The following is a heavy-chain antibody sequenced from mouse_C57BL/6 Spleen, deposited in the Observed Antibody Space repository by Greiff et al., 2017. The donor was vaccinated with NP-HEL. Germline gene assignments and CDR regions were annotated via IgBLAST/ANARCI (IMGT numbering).Heavy chain of an antibody. Sequence: EVQLQESGTVLARPGASVKMSCKTSGYTFTSYWMHWVNQRPGQGLEWIGAIYPGNSDTSYNQKFKGKAKLTAVTSASTAYMELSSLTNEDSAVYYCTIYYGNDDWYFDVWGTGTTVTVSS. D-gene: IGHD2-2*01. CDR2: IYPGNSDT. V-gene: IGHV1-5*01. J-gene: IGHJ1*03. CDR3: TIYYGNDDWYFDV. CDR1: GYTFTSYW.